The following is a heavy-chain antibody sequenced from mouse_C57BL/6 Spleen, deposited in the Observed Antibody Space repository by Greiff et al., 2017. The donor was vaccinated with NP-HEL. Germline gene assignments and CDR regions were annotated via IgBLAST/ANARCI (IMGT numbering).Heavy chain of an antibody. CDR1: GFSLTSYA. J-gene: IGHJ1*03. CDR2: IWTGGGT. V-gene: IGHV2-9-1*01. CDR3: ARNPYYGSSGYFDV. D-gene: IGHD1-1*01. Sequence: VQLVESGPGLVAPSQSLSITCTVSGFSLTSYAISWVRQPPGKGLEWLGVIWTGGGTNYNSALKSRLSISKDNSKSQVFLKMNSLQTDDTARYYCARNPYYGSSGYFDVWGTGTTVTVSS.